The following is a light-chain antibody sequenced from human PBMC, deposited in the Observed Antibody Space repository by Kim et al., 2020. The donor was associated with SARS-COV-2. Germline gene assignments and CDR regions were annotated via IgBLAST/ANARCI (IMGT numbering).Light chain of an antibody. V-gene: IGKV3-15*01. J-gene: IGKJ2*03. CDR1: QSVSSN. Sequence: LSVSPGERATLSCRASQSVSSNLAWYQQKPGQAPRLLIYGASTRATGIPARFSCSGSGTEFTLTISSLQSEDFAVYYCQQYNNWYSFGQGTKLEI. CDR3: QQYNNWYS. CDR2: GAS.